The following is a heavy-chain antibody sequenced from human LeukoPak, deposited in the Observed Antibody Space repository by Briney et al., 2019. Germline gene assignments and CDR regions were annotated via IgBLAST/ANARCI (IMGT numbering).Heavy chain of an antibody. CDR2: INHSGST. V-gene: IGHV4-34*01. J-gene: IGHJ4*02. CDR1: GGSFSGYY. D-gene: IGHD3-10*01. Sequence: SETLSLTCAVYGGSFSGYYWGWIRQPPGKGLEWIGEINHSGSTNYNPSLKSRVTISVDTSKNQFSLKLSFVTAADTAVYYCARTWFGKYYFDYWGQGTLVTVSS. CDR3: ARTWFGKYYFDY.